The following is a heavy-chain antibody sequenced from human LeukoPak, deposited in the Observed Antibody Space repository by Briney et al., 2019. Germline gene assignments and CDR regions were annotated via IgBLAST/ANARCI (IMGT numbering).Heavy chain of an antibody. CDR1: GFTFSSYS. Sequence: GGSLRLSCAASGFTFSSYSMNWVRQAPGKGLEWVSYISSGSSTIYYADSVKGRFTISRDNAKNSLYLQMNSLRAEDTAVYYCAREGDYYDSSGPDYWGQGTLVTVSS. V-gene: IGHV3-48*04. J-gene: IGHJ4*02. CDR3: AREGDYYDSSGPDY. CDR2: ISSGSSTI. D-gene: IGHD3-22*01.